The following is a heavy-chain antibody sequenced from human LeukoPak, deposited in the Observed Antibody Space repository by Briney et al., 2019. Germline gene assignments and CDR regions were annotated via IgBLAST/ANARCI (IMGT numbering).Heavy chain of an antibody. CDR1: GFSFSSYW. J-gene: IGHJ4*02. D-gene: IGHD3-22*01. V-gene: IGHV3-7*01. Sequence: PGGSLRLSCAASGFSFSSYWMAWVRQAPGKGLEWVANIKYDGSLKFYGGSVKGRFTISRDNTKNSLYLEMNSLRVDDTALYFCASSHDSSGNDWGQGTMVPVSS. CDR3: ASSHDSSGND. CDR2: IKYDGSLK.